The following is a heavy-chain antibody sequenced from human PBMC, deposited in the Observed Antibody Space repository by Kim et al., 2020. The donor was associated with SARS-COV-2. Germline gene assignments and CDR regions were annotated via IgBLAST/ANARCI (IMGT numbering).Heavy chain of an antibody. D-gene: IGHD1-1*01. CDR3: AKWKGQQHIFDY. CDR1: GFPFSSYW. Sequence: GGSLRLSCEASGFPFSSYWMAWVRQSPGKGLEWVANIKEDGSHSKYVESVKGRFTISRDNAKNSLFLQMSSLTADDTAVYYCAKWKGQQHIFDYWGQGTLVTVSS. CDR2: IKEDGSHS. J-gene: IGHJ4*02. V-gene: IGHV3-7*01.